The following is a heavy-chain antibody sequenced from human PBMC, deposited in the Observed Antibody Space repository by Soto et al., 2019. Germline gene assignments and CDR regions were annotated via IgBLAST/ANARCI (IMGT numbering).Heavy chain of an antibody. CDR1: GFTFSIYW. V-gene: IGHV3-74*01. CDR3: VCFECGRTAVVTAMEANGY. Sequence: PRGSLLLSCASSGFTFSIYWMDWVRQGPGKGLVWVSRVNSDESSTSYADSVKGRFTISRDNAKNTLYLQMSSLRVEDTALYYCVCFECGRTAVVTAMEANGYWGQGTTVTVSS. CDR2: VNSDESST. D-gene: IGHD2-21*02. J-gene: IGHJ4*02.